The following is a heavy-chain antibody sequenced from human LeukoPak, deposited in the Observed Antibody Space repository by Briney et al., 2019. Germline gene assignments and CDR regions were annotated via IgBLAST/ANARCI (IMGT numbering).Heavy chain of an antibody. J-gene: IGHJ4*02. CDR3: ARGLLTVAGTGGDY. CDR2: IYYSGST. V-gene: IGHV4-59*01. CDR1: GGSISSYY. D-gene: IGHD6-19*01. Sequence: SETLSLTCTVSGGSISSYYWSWIRQPPGKGLEWIGYIYYSGSTNYNPSLKSRVTISVDTSKNQFSLKLSAVTAADTAVYYCARGLLTVAGTGGDYWGQGTLVTVSS.